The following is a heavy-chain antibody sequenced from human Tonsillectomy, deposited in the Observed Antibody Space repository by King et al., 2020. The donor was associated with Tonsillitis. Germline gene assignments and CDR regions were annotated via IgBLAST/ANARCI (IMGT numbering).Heavy chain of an antibody. J-gene: IGHJ3*02. CDR2: INHSGST. Sequence: VQLKQWGAGLLKPSETLSLPCAVYGGSFSGYYWSWLRQPPGKGLEWIGEINHSGSTNYNPSLKSRVTISVDTSKNQFSLKLSSVTAADTAVYYCARGWGNYYDDLDAFDIWGQGTMVTVSS. D-gene: IGHD3-22*01. V-gene: IGHV4-34*01. CDR1: GGSFSGYY. CDR3: ARGWGNYYDDLDAFDI.